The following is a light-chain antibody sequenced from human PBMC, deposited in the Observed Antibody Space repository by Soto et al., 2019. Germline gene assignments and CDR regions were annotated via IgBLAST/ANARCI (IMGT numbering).Light chain of an antibody. J-gene: IGKJ4*01. CDR1: QAIGNG. CDR3: LQCNSYPLT. CDR2: RTS. V-gene: IGKV1-17*01. Sequence: DIQMTQSPSSLSASVGDRVTITCRASQAIGNGLAWYQHEPGKAPKRLISRTSQNGVPSRFSGRGSGTEFTLIISSLQPEDSATYYCLQCNSYPLTFGGGTKVDI.